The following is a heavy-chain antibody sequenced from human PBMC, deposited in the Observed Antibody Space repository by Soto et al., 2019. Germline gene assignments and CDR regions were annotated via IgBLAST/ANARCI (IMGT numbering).Heavy chain of an antibody. Sequence: GASVKVSCKVSGYTLTELSMHWVRQAPGKGLEWMGGFDPEDGETIYAQKFQSRVTMTEDTSTDTANKELSSLKTEDTAVNYYETVRGPYGSGGRLFYYYYGMDVWGQGTTVTVSS. CDR1: GYTLTELS. V-gene: IGHV1-24*01. CDR3: ETVRGPYGSGGRLFYYYYGMDV. D-gene: IGHD3-10*01. J-gene: IGHJ6*02. CDR2: FDPEDGET.